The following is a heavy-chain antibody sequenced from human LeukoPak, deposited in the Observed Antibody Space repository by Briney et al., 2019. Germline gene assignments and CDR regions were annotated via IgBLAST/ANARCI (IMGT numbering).Heavy chain of an antibody. D-gene: IGHD4-17*01. CDR2: IYTSGSI. CDR1: GGSISSGSYY. Sequence: SETLSLTCTVSGGSISSGSYYWSWIRQPAGKGLEWIGRIYTSGSINYNPSLKSRVTISVDTFKNQFSLKLSSVTAADTAVYYCARERLYGDYENYWGQGTLVTVSS. CDR3: ARERLYGDYENY. J-gene: IGHJ4*02. V-gene: IGHV4-61*02.